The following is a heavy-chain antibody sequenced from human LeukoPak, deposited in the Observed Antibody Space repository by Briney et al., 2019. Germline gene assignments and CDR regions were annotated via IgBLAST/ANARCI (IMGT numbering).Heavy chain of an antibody. CDR1: GGSFSGYY. CDR3: ARGGVRGYSYGLHTTLGV. J-gene: IGHJ4*02. D-gene: IGHD5-18*01. V-gene: IGHV4-34*01. Sequence: SETLSLTCAVYGGSFSGYYWSWIRQPPGKGLEWIGEINHSRSTNYNPSLKSRVTISVDTSKNQFSLKLSSVTAADTAVYYCARGGVRGYSYGLHTTLGVWGQGTLVTVSS. CDR2: INHSRST.